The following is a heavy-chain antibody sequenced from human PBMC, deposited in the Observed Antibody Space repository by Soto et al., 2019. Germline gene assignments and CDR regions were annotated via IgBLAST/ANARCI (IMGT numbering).Heavy chain of an antibody. Sequence: ASVKVSCKASGYTFTSYDINWVRLATGQGLEWMGWMNPNSGNTGYAQKFQGRVTMTRNTSISTAYMELSSLRSEDTAVYYCARAVAGTHYFDYWGQGTLVTVSS. CDR2: MNPNSGNT. V-gene: IGHV1-8*01. CDR3: ARAVAGTHYFDY. J-gene: IGHJ4*02. CDR1: GYTFTSYD. D-gene: IGHD6-19*01.